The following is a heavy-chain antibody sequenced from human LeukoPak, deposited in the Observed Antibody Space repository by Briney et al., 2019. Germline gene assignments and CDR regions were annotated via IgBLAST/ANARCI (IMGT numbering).Heavy chain of an antibody. J-gene: IGHJ4*02. CDR2: IKQDGSEK. CDR1: GFPFSGHE. Sequence: GGSLRLSCAASGFPFSGHEMNWVRQAPGKGLEWVANIKQDGSEKYYVDSVKGRFTISRDNAENSLYLQMNSLRAEDTAVYYCARPLIDYYDSSGYFDYWGQGTLVTVSS. D-gene: IGHD3-22*01. V-gene: IGHV3-7*01. CDR3: ARPLIDYYDSSGYFDY.